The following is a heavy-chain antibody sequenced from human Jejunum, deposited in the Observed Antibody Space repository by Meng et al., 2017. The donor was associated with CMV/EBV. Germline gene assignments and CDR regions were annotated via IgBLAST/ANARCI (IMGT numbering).Heavy chain of an antibody. J-gene: IGHJ3*02. CDR3: ARVYYADDAFNI. CDR2: INSGGST. D-gene: IGHD2-8*01. Sequence: AASGFNVSSTYMSWVRQAPGKGLEWISVINSGGSTYYADSVMGRFTISRDNSRSTVYLQMNDLRAEDSAVYYCARVYYADDAFNIWGQGTVVTVSS. V-gene: IGHV3-53*03. CDR1: GFNVSSTY.